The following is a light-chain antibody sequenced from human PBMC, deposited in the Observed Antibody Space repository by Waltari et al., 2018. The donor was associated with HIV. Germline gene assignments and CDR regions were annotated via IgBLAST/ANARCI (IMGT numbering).Light chain of an antibody. CDR1: NIGTKD. J-gene: IGLJ2*01. V-gene: IGLV3-9*01. CDR2: NDI. Sequence: SYELTPPFSVSVPLGQTARITCGGSNIGTKDVHWYQQKPGQAPLLLIFNDIHRPSGVPERFSASKSRNMATLTIIGAQAGDEAAYYCQVWHYTVVFGGGTKVTVL. CDR3: QVWHYTVV.